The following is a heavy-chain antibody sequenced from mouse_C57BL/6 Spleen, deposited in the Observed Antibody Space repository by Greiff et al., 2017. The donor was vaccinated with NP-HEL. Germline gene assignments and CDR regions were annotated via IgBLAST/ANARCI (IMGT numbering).Heavy chain of an antibody. J-gene: IGHJ3*01. CDR3: ARENYSNFAWFAY. D-gene: IGHD2-5*01. V-gene: IGHV1-82*01. Sequence: QVQLQQSGPELVKPGASVKISCKASGYAFSSYWMNWVKQRPGKGLEWIGRIYPGGGDTNYNGKFTGKVTLTADKYSSTAYMQLSSLTSEDSAVYVCARENYSNFAWFAYWGQGTLVTVSA. CDR1: GYAFSSYW. CDR2: IYPGGGDT.